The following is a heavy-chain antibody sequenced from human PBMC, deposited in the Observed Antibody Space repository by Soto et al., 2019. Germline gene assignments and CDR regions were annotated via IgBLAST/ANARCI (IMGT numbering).Heavy chain of an antibody. V-gene: IGHV3-23*01. CDR3: AKDRGYSYGYDAFDI. J-gene: IGHJ3*02. Sequence: EVQLLESGGGLVQPGGSLRLSCAASGFTFSSYAMTWVRQAPGKGLEWVSAISGSGITTYYADSVKGRFTISRDNSKNPLYLQMNSLRADDTAVYYCAKDRGYSYGYDAFDIWGQGTMVTVSS. CDR2: ISGSGITT. CDR1: GFTFSSYA. D-gene: IGHD5-18*01.